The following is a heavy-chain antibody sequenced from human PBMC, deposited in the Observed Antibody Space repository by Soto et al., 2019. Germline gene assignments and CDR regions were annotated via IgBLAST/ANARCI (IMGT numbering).Heavy chain of an antibody. CDR2: IDWDDDK. CDR3: ARIRYYYDSSGYRPGCFDP. D-gene: IGHD3-22*01. V-gene: IGHV2-70*01. CDR1: GFSLSTSGMC. J-gene: IGHJ5*02. Sequence: SGPTLVNPTQTLTLTCTFSGFSLSTSGMCVSWIRQPPGKALEWLALIDWDDDKYYSTSLKTRLTISKDTSKNQVVLTMTNMDPVDTATYYCARIRYYYDSSGYRPGCFDPWGQGTLVTVSS.